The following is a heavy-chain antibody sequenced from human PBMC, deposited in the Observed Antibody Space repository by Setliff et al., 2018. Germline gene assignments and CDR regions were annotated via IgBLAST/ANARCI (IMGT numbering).Heavy chain of an antibody. D-gene: IGHD3-10*01. V-gene: IGHV3-7*01. J-gene: IGHJ4*02. Sequence: GGSLRLSCAASGFTFSNYWMSWVRQTAGKGLEWVANIKQDGSEKYYVDSVKGRFTISRDNAKNSLYLQMNSLRADDTAVYDCARPGRSNYWDSFDYWGQGTLVTVSS. CDR1: GFTFSNYW. CDR2: IKQDGSEK. CDR3: ARPGRSNYWDSFDY.